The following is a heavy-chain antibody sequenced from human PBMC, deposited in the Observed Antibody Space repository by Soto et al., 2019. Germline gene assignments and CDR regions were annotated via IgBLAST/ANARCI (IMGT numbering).Heavy chain of an antibody. CDR1: GGSVTIGSPY. Sequence: PSETQSPTYSDPGGSVTIGSPYYFSFLYAPRSRLAWIGDVFFMGNTWYNADLKARLTISVDTSNDQFSLRLSSVTAADTAFYFCVRLTSRIAAASHGRSNYLDTWGPGTLVTVSS. J-gene: IGHJ4*02. V-gene: IGHV4-39*01. CDR2: VFFMGNT. D-gene: IGHD6-25*01. CDR3: VRLTSRIAAASHGRSNYLDT.